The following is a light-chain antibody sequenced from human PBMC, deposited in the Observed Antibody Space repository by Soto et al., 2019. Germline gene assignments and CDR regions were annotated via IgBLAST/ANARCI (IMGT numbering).Light chain of an antibody. J-gene: IGLJ1*01. CDR1: SSDVGGYNY. CDR2: AVT. Sequence: SALTQPASVSGSPGQSITISCTGTSSDVGGYNYVSWYQQHPGKAPKLMIYAVTDRPSGVSSRFSGSKSGNTASLTISGLQAEDEADYYCSSYTSSSTLYVSGTGTKVTVL. V-gene: IGLV2-14*01. CDR3: SSYTSSSTLYV.